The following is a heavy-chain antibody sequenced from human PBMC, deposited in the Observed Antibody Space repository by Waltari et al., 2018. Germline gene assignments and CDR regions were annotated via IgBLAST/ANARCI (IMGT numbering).Heavy chain of an antibody. D-gene: IGHD1-7*01. CDR3: ATFDVSGTKALYY. Sequence: EVQLVASVGGLVQHGGSLRLSCAASGSTFSYSWMSWVRQAPGKGLEWVANIDQVGNQKYYLDSVKGRFTISRDNAKNSLYLQMNSVTAEDTAVYYCATFDVSGTKALYYWLQGTLVTVSS. CDR2: IDQVGNQK. CDR1: GSTFSYSW. J-gene: IGHJ4*02. V-gene: IGHV3-7*01.